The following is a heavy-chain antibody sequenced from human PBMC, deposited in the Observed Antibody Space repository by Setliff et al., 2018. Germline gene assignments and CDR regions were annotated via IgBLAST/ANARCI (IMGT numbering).Heavy chain of an antibody. J-gene: IGHJ4*02. V-gene: IGHV1-3*01. Sequence: GASVKVSCKASGYPFTSNSMHWVRQAPGQRLEWMGWINAGNGYTKYSQKFQGRVTMTTDRSTSTAYMELRSLKSDDTAVYYCARCLPFLSGYERGAFDYWGQGTQVTVSS. CDR1: GYPFTSNS. CDR3: ARCLPFLSGYERGAFDY. CDR2: INAGNGYT. D-gene: IGHD5-12*01.